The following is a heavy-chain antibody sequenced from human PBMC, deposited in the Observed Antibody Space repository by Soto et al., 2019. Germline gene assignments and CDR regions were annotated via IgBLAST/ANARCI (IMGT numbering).Heavy chain of an antibody. CDR2: ISGRGGST. D-gene: IGHD1-26*01. CDR3: AKGAAGRTTDYADY. V-gene: IGHV3-23*01. Sequence: EVQLLESGGGLVRPGGSLRLSCAASGFTFSDFAMTWVRQAPGKGLEWVSSISGRGGSTFYADSVNGRFTISSDNSKHTVYLQMNSLRDEDTAIYFCAKGAAGRTTDYADYWGQGTLVTVSS. J-gene: IGHJ4*02. CDR1: GFTFSDFA.